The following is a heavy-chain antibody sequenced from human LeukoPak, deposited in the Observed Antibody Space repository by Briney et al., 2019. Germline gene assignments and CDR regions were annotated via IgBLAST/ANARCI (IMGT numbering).Heavy chain of an antibody. CDR1: GFTFSSYW. V-gene: IGHV3-7*01. Sequence: GGSLRLSCAASGFTFSSYWMSWVRQAPGKGLEWVANIKQDGSEKYYVDSVKGRFTISRDNAKNSLYLQMNSLRAEDTAVYYCARVGNEDYDSSGYPKYYWYFDLWGRGTLVTVSS. J-gene: IGHJ2*01. CDR3: ARVGNEDYDSSGYPKYYWYFDL. CDR2: IKQDGSEK. D-gene: IGHD3-22*01.